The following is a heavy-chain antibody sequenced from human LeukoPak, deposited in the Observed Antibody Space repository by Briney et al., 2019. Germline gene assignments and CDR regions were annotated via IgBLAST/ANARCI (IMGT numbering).Heavy chain of an antibody. V-gene: IGHV1-69*05. CDR2: IIPIFGTA. CDR1: VGTFSSYA. CDR3: ARGFGAMPYFDY. J-gene: IGHJ4*02. D-gene: IGHD2-2*01. Sequence: SVKVSCKPSVGTFSSYAISWVRQAPGQGLEWMGGIIPIFGTANYAQKFQGRVTITTDVSTSTAYMELSSLRSEDTAVYYCARGFGAMPYFDYWGQGTLVTVSS.